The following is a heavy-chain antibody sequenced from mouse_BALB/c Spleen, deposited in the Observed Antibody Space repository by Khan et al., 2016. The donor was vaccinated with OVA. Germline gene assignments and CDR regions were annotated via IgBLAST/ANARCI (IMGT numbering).Heavy chain of an antibody. D-gene: IGHD1-1*01. V-gene: IGHV1S81*02. CDR1: DYTFTSYW. CDR2: TNPTNGRT. J-gene: IGHJ2*01. Sequence: QVQLKQSGAELVKAGASVKMSCKASDYTFTSYWMHWVKQRLGQGLEWFAETNPTNGRTYYNEKFKSKATLTVDKSSSTAYMLLSGPTFEDSAVYYCARIKKIVATYFDCWGQGTTLTVSS. CDR3: ARIKKIVATYFDC.